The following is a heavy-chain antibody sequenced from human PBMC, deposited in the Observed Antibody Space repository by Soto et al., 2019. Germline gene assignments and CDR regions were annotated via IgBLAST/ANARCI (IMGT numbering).Heavy chain of an antibody. CDR3: AKDDSVLLWFGAPTEWPRYGMDV. J-gene: IGHJ6*02. V-gene: IGHV3-30*18. Sequence: QPGGSLRLSCAASGFTFSSYGMHWVRQAPGKGLEWVAVISYDGSNKYYADSVKGRFTISRDNSKNTLYLQMNSLRAEDTAVYYCAKDDSVLLWFGAPTEWPRYGMDVWGQGTTVTVSS. CDR1: GFTFSSYG. D-gene: IGHD3-10*01. CDR2: ISYDGSNK.